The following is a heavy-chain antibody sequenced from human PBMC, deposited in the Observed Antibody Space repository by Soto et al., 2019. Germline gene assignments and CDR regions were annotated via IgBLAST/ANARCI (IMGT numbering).Heavy chain of an antibody. CDR1: GFTFSSYA. CDR2: ISGSGGST. J-gene: IGHJ4*02. CDR3: AKVESGRDDYIWWIYLYSLGPPPSPDY. V-gene: IGHV3-23*01. Sequence: GGSLRLSCAASGFTFSSYAMSWVRQAPGKGLEWVSAISGSGGSTYYADSVKGRFTISRDNSKNTLYLKMNSLRAEDTAVYYCAKVESGRDDYIWWIYLYSLGPPPSPDYWGQGTRVRVS. D-gene: IGHD3-16*02.